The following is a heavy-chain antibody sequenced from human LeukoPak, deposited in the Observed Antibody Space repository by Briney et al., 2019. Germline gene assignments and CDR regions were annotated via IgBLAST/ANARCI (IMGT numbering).Heavy chain of an antibody. CDR2: INPNSGGT. CDR3: ARDTVGAILRGLDAFDI. CDR1: GYTFTGYY. J-gene: IGHJ3*02. D-gene: IGHD1-26*01. V-gene: IGHV1-2*02. Sequence: ASVKVSCKASGYTFTGYYMHWVRQAPGQGLEWMGWINPNSGGTNYAQKFQGRVTMTRDTSISTAYMELSRLRSDDTAVYYCARDTVGAILRGLDAFDIWGQGTMVTVSS.